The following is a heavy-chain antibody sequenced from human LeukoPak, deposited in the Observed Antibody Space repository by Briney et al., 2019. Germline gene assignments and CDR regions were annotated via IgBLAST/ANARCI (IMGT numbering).Heavy chain of an antibody. J-gene: IGHJ3*02. CDR1: GGTFSSYA. D-gene: IGHD4-17*01. CDR2: IIPIFGTA. Sequence: SVRVSCKASGGTFSSYAISWVRRAPGQGLEWMGGIIPIFGTANYAQKFQGRVTITADKSTSTAYMELSSLRSEDTAVYYCARDLPDYGDYKSASHIWGQGTMVTVSS. CDR3: ARDLPDYGDYKSASHI. V-gene: IGHV1-69*06.